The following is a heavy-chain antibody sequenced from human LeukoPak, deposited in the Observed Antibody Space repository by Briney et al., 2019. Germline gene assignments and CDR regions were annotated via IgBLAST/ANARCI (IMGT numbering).Heavy chain of an antibody. V-gene: IGHV1-18*01. CDR1: RYTFTSYG. CDR2: ISAYNGNT. Sequence: ASVKVSSMASRYTFTSYGISWVRQAPGQGLEWMGWISAYNGNTNYAQKLQSRDTLTTDTSTSTAYMELRSLRSDDTAVYYCARDGSASYYYDRSGYFDYWGQGTLVTVSS. D-gene: IGHD3-22*01. CDR3: ARDGSASYYYDRSGYFDY. J-gene: IGHJ4*02.